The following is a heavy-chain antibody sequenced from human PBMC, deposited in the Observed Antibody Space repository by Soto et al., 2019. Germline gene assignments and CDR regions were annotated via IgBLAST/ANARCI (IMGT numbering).Heavy chain of an antibody. V-gene: IGHV1-69*02. CDR1: GGTFSSYT. CDR2: IIPILGIA. J-gene: IGHJ4*02. CDR3: ALWFGELLSQVDY. D-gene: IGHD3-10*01. Sequence: SVKISCKASGGTFSSYTISWVRQAPGQGLEWMGRIIPILGIANYAQKFQGRVTITADKSTSTAYMELSSLRSEDTAVYYCALWFGELLSQVDYWGQGTLVTVS.